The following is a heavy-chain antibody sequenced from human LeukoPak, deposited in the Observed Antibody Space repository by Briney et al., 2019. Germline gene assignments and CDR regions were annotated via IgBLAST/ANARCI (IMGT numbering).Heavy chain of an antibody. V-gene: IGHV4-30-4*01. CDR3: ARAPEPHYYFDY. Sequence: WIGYIYYSGSTYYNPSLKSRVTISVDTSKNQFSLKLSSVTAADTAVYYCARAPEPHYYFDYWGQGTLVTVSS. J-gene: IGHJ4*02. CDR2: IYYSGST.